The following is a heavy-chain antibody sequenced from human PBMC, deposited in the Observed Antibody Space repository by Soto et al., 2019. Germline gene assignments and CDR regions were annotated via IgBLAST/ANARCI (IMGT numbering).Heavy chain of an antibody. V-gene: IGHV3-23*01. J-gene: IGHJ4*02. Sequence: EVQLLESGGGLVQPGGSLRLSCAASGFTFSTYAMYWVRQAPGKGLEWVSGISNSGGGTYFADSVKGRFTISRDNSKNTLYLQLNSLRAEDTAVYYCAKGQQLESRFDYCGQGTLVTVSS. CDR2: ISNSGGGT. CDR1: GFTFSTYA. D-gene: IGHD6-13*01. CDR3: AKGQQLESRFDY.